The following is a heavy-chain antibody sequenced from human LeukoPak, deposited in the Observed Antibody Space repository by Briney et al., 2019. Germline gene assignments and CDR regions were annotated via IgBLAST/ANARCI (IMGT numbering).Heavy chain of an antibody. Sequence: GGSLRLSCAASGFTFSSYWMHWVRQAPGKGLVWVSRINSDGSSISYADSVKGRFTISRDNAKNTLYLQMNSLRAEDTAVYYCARGYCGGDCYPPLGNWFDPWGQGTLVTVSS. CDR1: GFTFSSYW. J-gene: IGHJ5*02. V-gene: IGHV3-74*01. CDR3: ARGYCGGDCYPPLGNWFDP. CDR2: INSDGSSI. D-gene: IGHD2-21*02.